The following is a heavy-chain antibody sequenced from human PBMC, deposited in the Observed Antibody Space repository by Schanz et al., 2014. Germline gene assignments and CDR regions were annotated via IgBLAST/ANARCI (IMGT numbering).Heavy chain of an antibody. CDR3: ARELRLEYYFDY. J-gene: IGHJ4*02. Sequence: QVQLVQSGAEVKKPGSSVKVSCKASGGTFRSYTVSWVRQAPGQGLEWLGRITPKTGVTNYAQKFNDRVTMTREASTNTVYMELSRLTSDDMAVYYCARELRLEYYFDYWGQGTQVTVSS. D-gene: IGHD4-17*01. V-gene: IGHV1-2*06. CDR1: GGTFRSYT. CDR2: ITPKTGVT.